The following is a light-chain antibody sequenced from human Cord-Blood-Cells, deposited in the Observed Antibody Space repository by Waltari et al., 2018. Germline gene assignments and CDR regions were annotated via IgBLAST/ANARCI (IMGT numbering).Light chain of an antibody. Sequence: AIRMTQSPFSLSASVGDRVTITCWASQGISSYLAWYQQKPAKAPKLFIYYASGWQSGVPSRFSGSGSGTDYTLTISSLQPEDFATAYCPQYYSTPFTFGPGTKVDIK. CDR1: QGISSY. V-gene: IGKV1D-43*01. CDR3: PQYYSTPFT. CDR2: YAS. J-gene: IGKJ3*01.